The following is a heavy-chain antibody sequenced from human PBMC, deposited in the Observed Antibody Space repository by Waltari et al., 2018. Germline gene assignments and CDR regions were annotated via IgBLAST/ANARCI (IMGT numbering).Heavy chain of an antibody. CDR1: GGSIPSNW. CDR3: ASHVSEAGKRGFDN. D-gene: IGHD6-19*01. Sequence: QVQLEESGPGLVKNSGTLSLTCAVSGGSIPSNWWSWVRQPPGKGLQWIGENNHSGTTDKNTSRTGRLTISIDKARNQIYLRLDSMAAADTAVYYWASHVSEAGKRGFDNWGQGTLVTVSS. V-gene: IGHV4-4*02. CDR2: NNHSGTT. J-gene: IGHJ4*02.